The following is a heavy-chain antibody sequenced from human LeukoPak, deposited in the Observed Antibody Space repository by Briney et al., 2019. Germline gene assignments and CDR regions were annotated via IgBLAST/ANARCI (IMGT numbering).Heavy chain of an antibody. D-gene: IGHD3-10*01. CDR1: GFTFGSHA. V-gene: IGHV3-33*08. CDR2: IWYDGSKK. J-gene: IGHJ4*02. CDR3: ARDYNFYFDS. Sequence: GGSLRLSCAASGFTFGSHAMHWVRQTPGKGLEWLAVIWYDGSKKYYADSVKGRFTISRDYSKNTLYLEMNSLRAEDTAVYYCARDYNFYFDSWGQGTLVTVSS.